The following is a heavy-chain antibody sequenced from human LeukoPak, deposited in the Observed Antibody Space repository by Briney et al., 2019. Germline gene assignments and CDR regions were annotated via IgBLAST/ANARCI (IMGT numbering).Heavy chain of an antibody. CDR3: AREMRDYDFWSGYLDY. D-gene: IGHD3-3*01. V-gene: IGHV1-18*01. Sequence: GASVKVPCKASGYTFTSYGISWVRQAPGQGLEWMGWISAYNGNTNYAQKLQGRVTMTTDTSTSTAYMELRSLRSDDTAVYYCAREMRDYDFWSGYLDYWGQGTLVTVSS. J-gene: IGHJ4*02. CDR1: GYTFTSYG. CDR2: ISAYNGNT.